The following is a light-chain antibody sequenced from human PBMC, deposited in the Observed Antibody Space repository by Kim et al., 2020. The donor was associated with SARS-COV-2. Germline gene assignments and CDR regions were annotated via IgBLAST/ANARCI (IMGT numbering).Light chain of an antibody. CDR2: GAS. CDR3: QQYSNSIT. Sequence: EVVLTQSPGTLSLSPGERATLSCRARPSVSSSNFAWYQQRPGQAPRLLIYGASTRATGIPDRFSGSGSGTEFTLTISSMEPEDFAVYYCQQYSNSITFGQGTKLEIK. CDR1: PSVSSSN. J-gene: IGKJ5*01. V-gene: IGKV3-20*01.